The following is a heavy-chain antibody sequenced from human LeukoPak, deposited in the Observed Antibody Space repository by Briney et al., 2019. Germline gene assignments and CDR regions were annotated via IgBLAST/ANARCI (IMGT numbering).Heavy chain of an antibody. CDR2: MNPNSGNT. CDR1: GYTFTSYG. V-gene: IGHV1-8*01. D-gene: IGHD6-19*01. Sequence: GASVKVSCKASGYTFTSYGINWVRQAPGQGLEWMGWMNPNSGNTGYAQKFQGRVTMTRNTSISTAYTELSSLRSEDTAVYYCARGRGQWLARGTNWYFDLWGRGTLVTVSS. J-gene: IGHJ2*01. CDR3: ARGRGQWLARGTNWYFDL.